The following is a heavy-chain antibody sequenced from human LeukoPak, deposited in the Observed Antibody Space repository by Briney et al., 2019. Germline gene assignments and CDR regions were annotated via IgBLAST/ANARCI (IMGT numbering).Heavy chain of an antibody. CDR2: INHSGST. CDR3: ATYSGSYSHNWFDP. Sequence: KTSETLSLTCAVYGGSFSGYYWSWIRQPPGKGLEWIGEINHSGSTNYNPSLKSRVTISVDTSKNQFSLKLSSVTAADTAVYYCATYSGSYSHNWFDPWGQGTLVTVSS. D-gene: IGHD1-26*01. J-gene: IGHJ5*02. CDR1: GGSFSGYY. V-gene: IGHV4-34*01.